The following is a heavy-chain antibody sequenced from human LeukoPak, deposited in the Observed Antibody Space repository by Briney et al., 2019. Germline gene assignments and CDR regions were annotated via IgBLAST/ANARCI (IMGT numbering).Heavy chain of an antibody. J-gene: IGHJ4*02. CDR1: GGTFTSYD. CDR2: SSPYNGNT. Sequence: ASVKVSCKASGGTFTSYDINWVRQATGQGLEWMGWSSPYNGNTNYAQKLRGRVTMTTDTSTSTAYMELRSLRSDDTAVYYCARGGTSGWRTPNDDYWGQGTLVTVSP. V-gene: IGHV1-18*01. CDR3: ARGGTSGWRTPNDDY. D-gene: IGHD6-19*01.